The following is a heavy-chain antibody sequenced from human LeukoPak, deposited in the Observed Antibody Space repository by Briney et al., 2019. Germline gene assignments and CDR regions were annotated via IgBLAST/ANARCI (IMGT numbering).Heavy chain of an antibody. CDR2: VYYSGAT. CDR1: GDSIY. D-gene: IGHD2-21*02. Sequence: SQTLSLTCSVSGDSIYWSWVRQSPGKGLQWIGTVYYSGATNYNPSLASRVTMSLDMSKSQFSLKLSSVTAADTAIYYCAVVTSHPRYFDHWGQGTLITVSS. CDR3: AVVTSHPRYFDH. V-gene: IGHV4-59*01. J-gene: IGHJ4*02.